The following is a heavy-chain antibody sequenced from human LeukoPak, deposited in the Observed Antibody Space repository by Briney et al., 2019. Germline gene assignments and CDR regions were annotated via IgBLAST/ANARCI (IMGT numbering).Heavy chain of an antibody. CDR2: IYSGGST. V-gene: IGHV3-66*02. D-gene: IGHD1-26*01. CDR3: ARDLSGSYYGAFDI. J-gene: IGHJ3*02. CDR1: GFTFSSNY. Sequence: GGSLRLSCAASGFTFSSNYMSWVRQAPGKGLEWVSVIYSGGSTYYADSVKGRFTISRDSSENTLYLQMNSLRAEDTAVYYCARDLSGSYYGAFDIWGQGTMVTVSS.